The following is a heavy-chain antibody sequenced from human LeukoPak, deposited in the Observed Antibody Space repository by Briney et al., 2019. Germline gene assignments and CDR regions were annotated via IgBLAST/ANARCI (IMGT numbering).Heavy chain of an antibody. Sequence: PSETLSLTCTVSGYSISSGYYWGWIRQPPGKGLEWIANIYHSGNTYYNPSLKSRVTISVDTSRNQFSLKLSSVTAADTAVYYCARDLFQEAYYYDSSGYLNDAFDIWGQGTMVTVSS. D-gene: IGHD3-22*01. CDR2: IYHSGNT. CDR1: GYSISSGYY. V-gene: IGHV4-38-2*02. CDR3: ARDLFQEAYYYDSSGYLNDAFDI. J-gene: IGHJ3*02.